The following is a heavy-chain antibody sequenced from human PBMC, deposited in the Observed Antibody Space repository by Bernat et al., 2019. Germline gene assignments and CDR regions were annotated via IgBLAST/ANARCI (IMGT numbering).Heavy chain of an antibody. Sequence: QVTLKESGPVLVKPTETLTLTCIVSGFSLSNARMGVSWIRQPPGKALEWLAHIFSNDEKSYSTSLKSRLTISKDTSKSQVVLTMTNMDPVDTATYYCARIYTWGLRWSRTRAFDIWGQGTMVTVSS. V-gene: IGHV2-26*01. CDR3: ARIYTWGLRWSRTRAFDI. D-gene: IGHD4-23*01. J-gene: IGHJ3*02. CDR1: GFSLSNARMG. CDR2: IFSNDEK.